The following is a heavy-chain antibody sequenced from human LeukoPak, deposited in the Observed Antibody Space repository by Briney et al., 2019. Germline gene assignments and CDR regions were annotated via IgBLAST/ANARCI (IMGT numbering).Heavy chain of an antibody. V-gene: IGHV5-51*01. D-gene: IGHD6-19*01. CDR3: ARHIFFSISGWYIFDY. Sequence: GESLKISCKGSGYNFTTNWIGWVRQMPGKGLEWMGVIYPDDSNTRYSPSFQGQVTISADKSSSTTYLQWSSLRASDTAMYYCARHIFFSISGWYIFDYWGQGSLVTVSS. J-gene: IGHJ4*02. CDR2: IYPDDSNT. CDR1: GYNFTTNW.